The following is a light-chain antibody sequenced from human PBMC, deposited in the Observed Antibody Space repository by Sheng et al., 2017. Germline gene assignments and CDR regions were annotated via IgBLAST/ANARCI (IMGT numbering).Light chain of an antibody. CDR3: QQYNSNLGT. Sequence: DIQMTQSPSTLSASVGDTVSITCRASQNINSWLAWYQQKPGKAPKVLIYRASNLESGVPSRFSGSGSGTEFTLTINSLQSEDFATYYCQQYNSNLGTFGQGTKVEIK. J-gene: IGKJ1*01. V-gene: IGKV1-5*03. CDR1: QNINSW. CDR2: RAS.